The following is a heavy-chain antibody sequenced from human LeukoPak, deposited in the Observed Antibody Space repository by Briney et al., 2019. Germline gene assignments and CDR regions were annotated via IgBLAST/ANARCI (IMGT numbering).Heavy chain of an antibody. J-gene: IGHJ3*02. D-gene: IGHD3-22*01. CDR3: AKDFGKYYYDSSSGYAFDI. CDR2: VGGGGDTP. CDR1: GFNFRDFA. V-gene: IGHV3-23*01. Sequence: GGSLRLSCAASGFNFRDFAMTWVRQAPGKGLEWVSAVGGGGDTPYYAKSLKGRFTISRDNSKNTLYLQMNSLRAEDTAVYYCAKDFGKYYYDSSSGYAFDIWGQGTMVTVSS.